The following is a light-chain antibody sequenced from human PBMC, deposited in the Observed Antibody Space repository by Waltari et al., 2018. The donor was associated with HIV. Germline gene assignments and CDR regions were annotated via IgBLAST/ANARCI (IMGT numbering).Light chain of an antibody. CDR3: HQYYTTPHVT. V-gene: IGKV4-1*01. Sequence: DIVVNQSRDSLVVSPGERATVKCKSSQSFLYSSNNKNYLAWYQQKPGQPPKLLIYWASTRESGVPDRFSGSGSGTDFTLTISSLQAEDVAVYYCHQYYTTPHVTFGRGTKVEIK. J-gene: IGKJ1*01. CDR2: WAS. CDR1: QSFLYSSNNKNY.